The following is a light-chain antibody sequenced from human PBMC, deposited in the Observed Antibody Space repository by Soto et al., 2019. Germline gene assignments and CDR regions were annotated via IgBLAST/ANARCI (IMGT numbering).Light chain of an antibody. Sequence: ENVLTQFPVTLSLSPGERATLSCRASQNAHTSLAWYRQKPGQAPRLLIYDAFKRAAGIPARFSGSGSGTDFTLTISSLEPEDFAVYYCQQYGNFPYTFGQGTKVDIK. CDR3: QQYGNFPYT. CDR2: DAF. CDR1: QNAHTS. V-gene: IGKV3-11*01. J-gene: IGKJ2*01.